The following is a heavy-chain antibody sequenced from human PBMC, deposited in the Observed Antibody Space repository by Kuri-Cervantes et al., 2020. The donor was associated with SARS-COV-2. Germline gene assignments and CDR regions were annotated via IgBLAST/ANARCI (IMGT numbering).Heavy chain of an antibody. J-gene: IGHJ3*02. D-gene: IGHD5-18*01. V-gene: IGHV4-39*01. Sequence: GSLRLSCTVSGGSISSYYWGWIRQPPGKGLEWIGSIYHSGSTYYNPSLKSRVTISVDTSKNQFSLKLSSVTAADTAVYYCARRTLDTAMVRGVRAPNDAFDIWGQGTMVTVSS. CDR2: IYHSGST. CDR1: GGSISSYY. CDR3: ARRTLDTAMVRGVRAPNDAFDI.